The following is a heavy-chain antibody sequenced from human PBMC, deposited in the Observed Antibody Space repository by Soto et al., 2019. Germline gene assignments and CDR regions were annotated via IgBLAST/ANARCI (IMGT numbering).Heavy chain of an antibody. J-gene: IGHJ6*02. Sequence: GGSLRLSCEASGFSFSDHGMSWVRQAPGKGLEWVANIKQDGSGKYYVDSVKGRFTISRDNAKNSLYLQMNSLRAEDTAVYYCARFPNYDILTGYYSPLGDYYGMDVWGQGTTVTVSS. CDR3: ARFPNYDILTGYYSPLGDYYGMDV. CDR1: GFSFSDHG. D-gene: IGHD3-9*01. V-gene: IGHV3-7*03. CDR2: IKQDGSGK.